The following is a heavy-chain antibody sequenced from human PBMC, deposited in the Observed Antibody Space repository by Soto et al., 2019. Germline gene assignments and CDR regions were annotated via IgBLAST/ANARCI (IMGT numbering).Heavy chain of an antibody. D-gene: IGHD5-12*01. J-gene: IGHJ4*02. CDR3: APTTITSFLLGS. V-gene: IGHV2-26*01. Sequence: QVTLKESGPVLVKPTQTLTLTCTGSGFSLTNVRMGVSWIRQPPGTALEWLEHIFSTDEKSYSTSLKGRLTISTDTSKSPVVLTMTNMDPVDTDTYSCAPTTITSFLLGSWGQGSLVTVSS. CDR2: IFSTDEK. CDR1: GFSLTNVRMG.